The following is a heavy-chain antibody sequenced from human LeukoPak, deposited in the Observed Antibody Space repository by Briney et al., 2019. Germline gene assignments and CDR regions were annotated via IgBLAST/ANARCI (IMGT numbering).Heavy chain of an antibody. V-gene: IGHV4-59*10. CDR1: GGSFSGYY. Sequence: NPSETLSLTCAVYGGSFSGYYWSWIRQPAGKGLEWIGRIYTSGSTNYNPSLKSRVTISVDTSKNQFSLKLSSVTAADTAVYYCARANQSKYRNYYYYYMDVWGKGTTVTISS. J-gene: IGHJ6*03. CDR3: ARANQSKYRNYYYYYMDV. D-gene: IGHD2/OR15-2a*01. CDR2: IYTSGST.